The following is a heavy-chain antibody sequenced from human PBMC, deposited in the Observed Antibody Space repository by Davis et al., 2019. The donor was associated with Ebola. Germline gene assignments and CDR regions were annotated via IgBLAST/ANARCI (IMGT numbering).Heavy chain of an antibody. CDR1: GFTFSSYG. CDR3: ARDGATYYDFWSGYIRYYYGMDV. V-gene: IGHV3-21*01. CDR2: ISSSSSYI. D-gene: IGHD3-3*01. J-gene: IGHJ6*02. Sequence: GESLKISCAASGFTFSSYGMHWVRQAPGKGLEWVSSISSSSSYIYYADSVKGRFTISRDNAKNSLYLQMNSLRAEDTAVYYCARDGATYYDFWSGYIRYYYGMDVWGQGTTVTVSS.